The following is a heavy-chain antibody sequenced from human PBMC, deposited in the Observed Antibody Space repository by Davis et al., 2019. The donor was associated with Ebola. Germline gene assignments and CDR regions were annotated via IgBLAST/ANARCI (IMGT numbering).Heavy chain of an antibody. CDR1: GFTFSSYE. CDR2: ISSSGSTI. V-gene: IGHV3-48*03. D-gene: IGHD3-3*01. Sequence: GGSLRLSCAASGFTFSSYEMNWVRQAPGKGLEWVSYISSSGSTIYYADSVKGRFTISRDNAKNSLYLQMNSLRAEDTAVYYCARGKYYDFWSGYYYPLFDYWGQGTLVTVSS. J-gene: IGHJ4*02. CDR3: ARGKYYDFWSGYYYPLFDY.